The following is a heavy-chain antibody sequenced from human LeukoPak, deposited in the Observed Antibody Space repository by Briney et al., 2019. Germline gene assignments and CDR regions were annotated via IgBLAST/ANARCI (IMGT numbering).Heavy chain of an antibody. CDR2: INWNGGGT. J-gene: IGHJ6*02. CDR1: GFTFKDYG. D-gene: IGHD1-26*01. CDR3: AKHMRATNTYSFFGLDV. V-gene: IGHV3-9*01. Sequence: GRSLRLSCAATGFTFKDYGMHWVRQPPGKGLEWVSSINWNGGGTDYADSVKGRFTISRDNAKNSLYLQLSSLRPEDTASYYCAKHMRATNTYSFFGLDVWGQGTTVTVSS.